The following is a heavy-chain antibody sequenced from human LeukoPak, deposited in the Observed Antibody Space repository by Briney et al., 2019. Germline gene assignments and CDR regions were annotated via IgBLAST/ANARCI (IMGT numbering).Heavy chain of an antibody. J-gene: IGHJ4*01. Sequence: GESLKISCKGSGYKFSSYWIGWVRQTPGKGLEWMGIIYPGDSDTRYSPSFQGQVTISADKSISTAYLQWSSLKASDTAIFYCARWGSSGAYYFDYWGHGTLVTVSS. D-gene: IGHD3-22*01. CDR1: GYKFSSYW. CDR3: ARWGSSGAYYFDY. V-gene: IGHV5-51*01. CDR2: IYPGDSDT.